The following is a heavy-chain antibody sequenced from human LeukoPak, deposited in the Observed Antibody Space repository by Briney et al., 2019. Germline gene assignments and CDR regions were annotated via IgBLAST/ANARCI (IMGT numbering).Heavy chain of an antibody. J-gene: IGHJ4*02. CDR1: GGSISSYY. V-gene: IGHV4-59*08. CDR2: IYYSGST. D-gene: IGHD6-13*01. Sequence: SETLSLTCTVSGGSISSYYWSWIRQPPEKGLEWIGYIYYSGSTNYNPSLKSRVTISVDTSKNQFSLKLSSVTAADTAVYYCARHRLIAAALGVFDYWGQGTLVTVSS. CDR3: ARHRLIAAALGVFDY.